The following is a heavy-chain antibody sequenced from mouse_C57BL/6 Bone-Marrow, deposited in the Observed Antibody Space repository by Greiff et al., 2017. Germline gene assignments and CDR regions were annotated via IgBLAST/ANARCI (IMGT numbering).Heavy chain of an antibody. J-gene: IGHJ3*01. D-gene: IGHD4-1*01. Sequence: QVQLQQPGAELVLPGASVKLSCKASGYTFTSYWMHWVKQRPGQGLEWIGEIDPSDSYTNYNQKFKGKSTLTVDKSTSTAYMQSSSLTSEDSAVYYCARELAGTFAYWGQGTLVTVSA. CDR2: IDPSDSYT. V-gene: IGHV1-69*01. CDR3: ARELAGTFAY. CDR1: GYTFTSYW.